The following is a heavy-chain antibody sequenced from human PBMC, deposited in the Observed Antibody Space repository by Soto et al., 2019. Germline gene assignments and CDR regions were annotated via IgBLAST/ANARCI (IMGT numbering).Heavy chain of an antibody. CDR1: GFTFSSYG. CDR3: ARDPDYGDYVLFDY. CDR2: IWYDGSNK. V-gene: IGHV3-33*01. Sequence: QVQLVESGGGVVQPGRSLRLSCAASGFTFSSYGMHWVRQAPGKGLGWVAVIWYDGSNKYYADSVKGRFTISRDNSKNTLYLQMNSLRAEDTAVYYCARDPDYGDYVLFDYWGQGTLVTVSS. D-gene: IGHD4-17*01. J-gene: IGHJ4*02.